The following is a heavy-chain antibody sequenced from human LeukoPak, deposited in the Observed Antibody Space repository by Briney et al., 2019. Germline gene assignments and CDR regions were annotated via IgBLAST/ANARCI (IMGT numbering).Heavy chain of an antibody. CDR1: GGTFSSYA. Sequence: SVKVSCKASGGTFSSYAISWVRQAPGQGLEWMGGIIPIFGTANYAQEFQGRVTITADESTSTAYMELSSLRSEDTAVYYCARDWGTPRTYNWFDPWGQGTLVTVSS. V-gene: IGHV1-69*01. D-gene: IGHD3-16*01. CDR2: IIPIFGTA. J-gene: IGHJ5*02. CDR3: ARDWGTPRTYNWFDP.